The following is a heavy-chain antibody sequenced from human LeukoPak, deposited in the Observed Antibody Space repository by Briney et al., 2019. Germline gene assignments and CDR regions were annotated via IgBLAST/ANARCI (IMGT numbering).Heavy chain of an antibody. D-gene: IGHD5-24*01. V-gene: IGHV4-4*07. Sequence: SETLSLTCSVSGGSISGYKWAWIRQPAGKGLEWLGRSDDGGHTDYSPSLESRLTVSIDKSKNQVSLKLTPVTAADTAVYYCARAARRPDGWTGGSYHWGQGIPVTVSS. CDR1: GGSISGYK. J-gene: IGHJ4*02. CDR2: SDDGGHT. CDR3: ARAARRPDGWTGGSYH.